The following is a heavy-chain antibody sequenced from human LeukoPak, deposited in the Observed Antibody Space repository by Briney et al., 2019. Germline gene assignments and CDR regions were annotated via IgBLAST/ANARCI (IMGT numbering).Heavy chain of an antibody. D-gene: IGHD3-10*01. CDR2: ISSSSSTI. CDR3: ARDYGSGSYYDHNWFDP. CDR1: GFTFSSYS. V-gene: IGHV3-48*01. J-gene: IGHJ5*02. Sequence: GGSLRLSCAASGFTFSSYSMNWVRQAPGKGLEWVSYISSSSSTIYYADSVKGRFTISRDNAKNSLYLQMNSLRAEDTAVYYCARDYGSGSYYDHNWFDPWGQGTLVTVSS.